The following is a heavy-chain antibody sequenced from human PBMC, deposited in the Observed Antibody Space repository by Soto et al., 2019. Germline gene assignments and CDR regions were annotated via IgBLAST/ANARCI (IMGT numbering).Heavy chain of an antibody. CDR2: IYYSGST. V-gene: IGHV4-59*08. CDR1: GGSISSYY. D-gene: IGHD6-13*01. J-gene: IGHJ4*02. CDR3: ARQISSSWYAHFDY. Sequence: SETLSLTCTVSGGSISSYYWSWIRQPPGKGLEWIGYIYYSGSTNYNPSLKSRVTISVDTSKNQFSLKLSSVTAADTAVYYCARQISSSWYAHFDYWGQGTLVTVSS.